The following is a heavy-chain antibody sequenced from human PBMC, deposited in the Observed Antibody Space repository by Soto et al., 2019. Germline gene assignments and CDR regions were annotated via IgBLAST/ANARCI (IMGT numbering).Heavy chain of an antibody. CDR2: ISGSGGST. Sequence: PGGALRRSCAASGFTFSSYAMSWVRQAPGKGLEWVSAISGSGGSTYYADSVKGRFTISRDNSKNTLYLQMNSLRAEDTAVYYCAKDQGSLHSGSYPGWGQGTLVTVSS. D-gene: IGHD1-26*01. CDR3: AKDQGSLHSGSYPG. V-gene: IGHV3-23*01. J-gene: IGHJ4*02. CDR1: GFTFSSYA.